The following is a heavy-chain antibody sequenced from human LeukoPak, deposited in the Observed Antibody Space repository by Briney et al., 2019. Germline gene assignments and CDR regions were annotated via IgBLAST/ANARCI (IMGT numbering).Heavy chain of an antibody. V-gene: IGHV1-24*01. CDR1: GYALTELS. CDR3: ARDRAGSAWYTTFDY. CDR2: FDPEDGET. J-gene: IGHJ4*02. D-gene: IGHD6-19*01. Sequence: ASVKVSCKVSGYALTELSMHWVRQAPGKGLEWMGGFDPEDGETIYAQKLQGRVTMTTDTSTSRVYVDLRSLRSDDTAVYYCARDRAGSAWYTTFDYWGQGTLVTVSS.